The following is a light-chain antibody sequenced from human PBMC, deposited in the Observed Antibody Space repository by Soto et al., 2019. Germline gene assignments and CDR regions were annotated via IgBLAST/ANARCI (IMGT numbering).Light chain of an antibody. CDR1: SSDVGGYNY. CDR2: EVD. Sequence: QSAPTQPPSASGSPGQSVTISCTGTSSDVGGYNYVSWYQHHPGKAPKLLIYEVDRRPSGVPDRFSGSKSGNTASLTVSGLQAEDEADYYCSSYAGSKTALFGGGTKVTVL. CDR3: SSYAGSKTAL. V-gene: IGLV2-8*01. J-gene: IGLJ2*01.